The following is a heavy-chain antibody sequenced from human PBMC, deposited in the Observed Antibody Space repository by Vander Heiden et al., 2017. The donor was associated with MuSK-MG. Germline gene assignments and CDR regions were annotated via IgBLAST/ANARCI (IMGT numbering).Heavy chain of an antibody. CDR2: ISPDNSYI. CDR3: ARVSLSSGWYDY. V-gene: IGHV3-21*01. Sequence: EVQLVESGGGLVKPGRPLRLSCETAGSTFSDYSMVWVRQAPGKGLQWVSSISPDNSYIFYAASLKGRFTISRDNANNLLYLQMNSLRAEDTAVYYCARVSLSSGWYDYWGQGTLVTVSS. CDR1: GSTFSDYS. D-gene: IGHD6-19*01. J-gene: IGHJ4*02.